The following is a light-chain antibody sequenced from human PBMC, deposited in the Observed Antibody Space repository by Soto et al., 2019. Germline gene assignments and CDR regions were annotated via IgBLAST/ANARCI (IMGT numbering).Light chain of an antibody. CDR3: QVWDSSSDHPL. CDR2: YDS. V-gene: IGLV3-21*04. J-gene: IGLJ2*01. Sequence: SYELTQPPSLSVAPGKTARITCGGNNIGSKSVHWYQQKPGQAPVLVIYYDSDRPSGIPERFSGSNSGNTATLTISRVEAGDEADYYCQVWDSSSDHPLFGGGTKLTVL. CDR1: NIGSKS.